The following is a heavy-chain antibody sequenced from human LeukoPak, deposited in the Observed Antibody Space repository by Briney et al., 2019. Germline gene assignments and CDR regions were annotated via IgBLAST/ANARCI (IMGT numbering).Heavy chain of an antibody. J-gene: IGHJ5*02. CDR2: INHSGST. CDR1: GGSFSGYY. V-gene: IGHV4-34*01. Sequence: KTSETLSLTCAVYGGSFSGYYWSWIRQPPGKGLEWIGEINHSGSTNYNPSLKSRVTISVDTSKNQFSLKLSSVTAADTAVYYCARGGVKTGFDPWGQGTLVTVSS. CDR3: ARGGVKTGFDP. D-gene: IGHD3-3*01.